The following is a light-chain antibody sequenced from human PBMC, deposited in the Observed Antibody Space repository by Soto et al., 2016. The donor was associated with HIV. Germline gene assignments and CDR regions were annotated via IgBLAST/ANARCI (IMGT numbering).Light chain of an antibody. Sequence: DIQMTQSPSTLSASVGDRVTITCRASQSINDWLAWCQQKPGKAPKLLIYMASTLESGVPSRFSGSGSGTEFTLTISSLQPEDFATYYCQQYNPYLWTFGQGTMVDIK. CDR2: MAS. J-gene: IGKJ1*01. CDR3: QQYNPYLWT. V-gene: IGKV1-5*03. CDR1: QSINDW.